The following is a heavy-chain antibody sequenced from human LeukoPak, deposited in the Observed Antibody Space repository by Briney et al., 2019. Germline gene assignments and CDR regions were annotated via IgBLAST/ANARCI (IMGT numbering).Heavy chain of an antibody. CDR2: IYYSGST. CDR3: ASARTSSRSWFTFDY. J-gene: IGHJ4*02. D-gene: IGHD6-13*01. Sequence: SETLSLACTVSGGSISSSSYYWGWIRLPPGKGLEWIGSIYYSGSTYYNPSLKSRVTISVDTSKNQLSLKLSSVTAADTAVYYCASARTSSRSWFTFDYWGQGILVTVSS. CDR1: GGSISSSSYY. V-gene: IGHV4-39*01.